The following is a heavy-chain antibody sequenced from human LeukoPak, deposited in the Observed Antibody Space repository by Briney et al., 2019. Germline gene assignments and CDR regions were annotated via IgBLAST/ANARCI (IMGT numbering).Heavy chain of an antibody. V-gene: IGHV4-4*07. CDR3: ARDRGTMVRGVYWFDP. Sequence: SETLSLTCTVSGGSISSYYWSWIRQPAGKGLEWIGRIYTSGSTNYNPSLKSRVTMSVDTSKNQFSLKLSSVTAADTAVYYCARDRGTMVRGVYWFDPWGQGTLVTVSS. CDR1: GGSISSYY. CDR2: IYTSGST. D-gene: IGHD3-10*01. J-gene: IGHJ5*02.